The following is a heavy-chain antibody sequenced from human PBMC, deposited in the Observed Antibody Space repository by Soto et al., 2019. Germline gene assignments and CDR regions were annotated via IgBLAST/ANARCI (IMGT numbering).Heavy chain of an antibody. J-gene: IGHJ4*02. CDR3: ARGPPKWELLTGYYFDY. D-gene: IGHD1-26*01. CDR1: GGTFSSYA. CDR2: IIPIFGTA. Sequence: GASVKVSCKASGGTFSSYAISWVRQAPGQGLEWMGGIIPIFGTANYAQKFQGRVTITADKSTSTAYMELSSLRSEDTAVYYCARGPPKWELLTGYYFDYWGQGTLVTVSS. V-gene: IGHV1-69*06.